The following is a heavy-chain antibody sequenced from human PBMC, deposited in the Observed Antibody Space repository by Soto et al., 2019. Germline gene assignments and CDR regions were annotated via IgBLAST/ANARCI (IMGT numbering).Heavy chain of an antibody. CDR3: ARESSSSGYFRAGNAFDI. D-gene: IGHD3-22*01. J-gene: IGHJ3*02. CDR2: VFPEDSKT. Sequence: GESLKISCKGSGYRFSTYWIGWVRQMPGQGLEWMGIVFPEDSKTRYSPSFQGQVTISADKSISTAYLQWTSLQASDTAVYYCARESSSSGYFRAGNAFDIWGQGTMVTVSS. V-gene: IGHV5-51*01. CDR1: GYRFSTYW.